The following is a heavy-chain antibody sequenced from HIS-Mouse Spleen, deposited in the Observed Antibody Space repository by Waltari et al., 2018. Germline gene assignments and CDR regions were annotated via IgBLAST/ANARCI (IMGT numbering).Heavy chain of an antibody. J-gene: IGHJ3*02. CDR3: ARGTGTDAFDI. D-gene: IGHD1-1*01. Sequence: QVQLVQSGAEVKKPGASVKVSCKASGYTFTGYYMHWVRQAPGQGLEWMGGINPNSGGTNYAQKCQGRVTMTRDTSISTAYMELSRLRSDDTAVYYCARGTGTDAFDIWGQGTMVTVSS. CDR2: INPNSGGT. V-gene: IGHV1-2*02. CDR1: GYTFTGYY.